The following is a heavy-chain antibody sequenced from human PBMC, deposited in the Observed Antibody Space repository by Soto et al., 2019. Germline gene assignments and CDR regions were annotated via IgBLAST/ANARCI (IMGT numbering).Heavy chain of an antibody. V-gene: IGHV4-38-2*02. CDR1: GYSISSGYS. J-gene: IGHJ4*01. D-gene: IGHD3-22*01. CDR3: AREDYYDGSGYYYYFDY. CDR2: IFHSVTT. Sequence: SETLSLTCAVSGYSISSGYSWGWIRQPPGKGLEWIGSIFHSVTTYYNPSLKSRVTISVDTSQNHFSLKLSSVTAADTAVYFCAREDYYDGSGYYYYFDYWGHGTLVTVPS.